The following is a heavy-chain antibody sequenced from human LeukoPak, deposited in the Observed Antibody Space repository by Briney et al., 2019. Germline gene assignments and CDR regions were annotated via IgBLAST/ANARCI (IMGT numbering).Heavy chain of an antibody. CDR1: GGSISSYY. J-gene: IGHJ5*02. CDR3: ARDTYYYDSSGYYTVMNWFDP. Sequence: SETLSLTCTVSGGSISSYYWSWIRQPAGKGLEWIGRVYTSGSTNYNPSLKSRVTMSVDTSKNQFSLKLSSVTAADTAVYYCARDTYYYDSSGYYTVMNWFDPWGQGTLVTVSS. CDR2: VYTSGST. V-gene: IGHV4-4*07. D-gene: IGHD3-22*01.